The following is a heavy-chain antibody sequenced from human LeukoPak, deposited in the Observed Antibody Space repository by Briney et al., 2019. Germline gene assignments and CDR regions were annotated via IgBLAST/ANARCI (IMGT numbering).Heavy chain of an antibody. CDR2: ISYDGSNK. CDR3: AKEVLRYFDWLSRLGYYYGMDV. Sequence: QTGGSLRLSCAASGFTFSSYGMHWVRQAPGKGLEWVAVISYDGSNKYYADSVKGRFTISRDNSKNTLYLQTNSLRAEDTAVYYCAKEVLRYFDWLSRLGYYYGMDVWGQGTTVTVSS. V-gene: IGHV3-30*18. D-gene: IGHD3-9*01. J-gene: IGHJ6*02. CDR1: GFTFSSYG.